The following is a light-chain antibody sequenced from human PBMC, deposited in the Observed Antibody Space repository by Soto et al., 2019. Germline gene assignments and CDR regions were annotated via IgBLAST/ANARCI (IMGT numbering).Light chain of an antibody. CDR3: QQYNSYSWT. Sequence: IQLTQSPSSLSASMGDRVTITCRASQDIAIYLAWYQQKPGEAPKLLIYAASTLYGGVPSRFSGSGSGTEFTLTISSLQPDDFATYYCQQYNSYSWTFGQGSMVDI. CDR1: QDIAIY. J-gene: IGKJ1*01. CDR2: AAS. V-gene: IGKV1-9*01.